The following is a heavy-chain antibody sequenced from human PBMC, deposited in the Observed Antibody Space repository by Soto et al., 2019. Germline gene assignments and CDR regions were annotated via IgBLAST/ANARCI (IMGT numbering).Heavy chain of an antibody. J-gene: IGHJ4*02. D-gene: IGHD3-9*01. CDR1: GGSISSYY. Sequence: PSETLSLTCTVSGGSISSYYWSWIRQPPGKGLEWIGYIYYSGSTNYNPSIKSRVNISVDTSKNQFSLKLSSVTAADTAVYYCARHYDILTGYYLYFDYWGQGTLVTVSS. V-gene: IGHV4-59*01. CDR3: ARHYDILTGYYLYFDY. CDR2: IYYSGST.